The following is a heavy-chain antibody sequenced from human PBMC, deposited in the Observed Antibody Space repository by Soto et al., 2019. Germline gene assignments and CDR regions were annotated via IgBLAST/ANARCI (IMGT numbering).Heavy chain of an antibody. CDR1: GFTFSSYA. CDR2: ISGSGGST. J-gene: IGHJ4*02. Sequence: EVQLLESGGGLVQPGGSLRLSCAASGFTFSSYAMSWVRQAPGKGLEWVSAISGSGGSTYYADSVRGRFTISRDNSKNTLYLQMNGLRAEDTAVYYCAKRGRGAVAFDYWGQGTLVTVSS. D-gene: IGHD6-19*01. CDR3: AKRGRGAVAFDY. V-gene: IGHV3-23*01.